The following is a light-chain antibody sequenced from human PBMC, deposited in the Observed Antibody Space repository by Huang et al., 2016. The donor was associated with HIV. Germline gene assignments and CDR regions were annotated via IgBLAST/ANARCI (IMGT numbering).Light chain of an antibody. Sequence: DIQMTQSPSPLSASVGYRVTIPCRASQCMSSGLAWYQQKPGKAPKLLIYDASSLESGVPPRFSGSGSGTEFTLTINSRQPDNFATYYCQQYNTYPYTFGQGTKLEIK. J-gene: IGKJ2*01. CDR2: DAS. CDR3: QQYNTYPYT. CDR1: QCMSSG. V-gene: IGKV1-5*01.